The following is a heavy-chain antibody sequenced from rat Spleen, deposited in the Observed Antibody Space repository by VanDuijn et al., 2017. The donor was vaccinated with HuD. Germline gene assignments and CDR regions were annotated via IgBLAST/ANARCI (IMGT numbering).Heavy chain of an antibody. CDR2: MRYNGDT. V-gene: IGHV2-63*01. J-gene: IGHJ4*01. CDR1: GFSLTSYN. CDR3: TREEGTTPYVMDA. Sequence: QVQLKESGPGLVQPSQTLSLTCTVSGFSLTSYNVHWVRQPPGKGLEWMGRMRYNGDTSYNSALKSRLSISRDTSKNQVFLKMNSLQTDDTGTYYCTREEGTTPYVMDAWGQGASVTVSS. D-gene: IGHD1-11*01.